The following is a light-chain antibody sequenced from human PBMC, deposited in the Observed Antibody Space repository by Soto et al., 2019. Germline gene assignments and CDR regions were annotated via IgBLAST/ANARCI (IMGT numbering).Light chain of an antibody. V-gene: IGKV3-20*01. Sequence: EIVLTQSPGTLSLSPGERATLSCRASQSVSSSYLAWYQQKPGQAPRPLIYGASSRAIGIPDRFSGSGSGTDFTLTISRLEAEEFAVYYCPQYGRSPWTFGQGTKVEIK. CDR1: QSVSSSY. CDR2: GAS. J-gene: IGKJ1*01. CDR3: PQYGRSPWT.